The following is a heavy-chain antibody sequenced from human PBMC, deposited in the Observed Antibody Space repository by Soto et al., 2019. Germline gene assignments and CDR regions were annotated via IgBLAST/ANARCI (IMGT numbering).Heavy chain of an antibody. Sequence: SQTLSLTCAISGDSVSSNSAAWNWFRQSTSRGLEWLGRTYYRSKWYVDYAVSLKSRISIDPDTSKNQFSLQLNSVTPDDTAIYYCTRAPSGSGQEYWGQGTLVNVSS. CDR1: GDSVSSNSAA. J-gene: IGHJ4*02. CDR2: TYYRSKWYV. V-gene: IGHV6-1*01. D-gene: IGHD6-19*01. CDR3: TRAPSGSGQEY.